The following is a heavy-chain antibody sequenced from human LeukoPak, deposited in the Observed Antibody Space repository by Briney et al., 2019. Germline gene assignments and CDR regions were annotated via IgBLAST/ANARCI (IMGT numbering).Heavy chain of an antibody. CDR2: IYTSGST. D-gene: IGHD3-9*01. J-gene: IGHJ5*02. Sequence: SETLSLTCTVSGGSISSYYWSWIRQPPGKGLEWIGYIYTSGSTNYNPSLKSRVTISVDTSKNQFSLKLGSVTAADTAVYYCARRETGCRTSCYNWFDPWGQGTLVTVSS. CDR3: ARRETGCRTSCYNWFDP. CDR1: GGSISSYY. V-gene: IGHV4-4*09.